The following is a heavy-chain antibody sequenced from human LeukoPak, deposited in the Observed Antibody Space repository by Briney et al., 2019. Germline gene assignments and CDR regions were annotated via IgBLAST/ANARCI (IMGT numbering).Heavy chain of an antibody. V-gene: IGHV2-5*01. CDR3: AHSSGYDILTGYFYYYYYMDV. J-gene: IGHJ6*03. CDR1: GFSLSTSGVS. CDR2: IYWNDDK. Sequence: SGPTLVKPTQTLTLTCTFSGFSLSTSGVSVGWIRQPPGKALEWLSLIYWNDDKRYSPSLKSRLTITKDTSKNQVVLTMTNMDPVDTATYYCAHSSGYDILTGYFYYYYYMDVWGKGTTVTISS. D-gene: IGHD3-9*01.